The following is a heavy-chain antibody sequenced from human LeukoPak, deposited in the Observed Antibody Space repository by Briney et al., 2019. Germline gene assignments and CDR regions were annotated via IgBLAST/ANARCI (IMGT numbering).Heavy chain of an antibody. V-gene: IGHV1-2*02. D-gene: IGHD3-3*02. Sequence: GASVKVSCKASGYTLSDFYIHWVRQAPGQGLEYVGWIIPKSGDTYSPQRFQGRVTMTRDASISTAYMKLSSLRSDDTAVYFCARVRLADERAWAYWGQGTLVTVSS. CDR2: IIPKSGDT. J-gene: IGHJ4*02. CDR3: ARVRLADERAWAY. CDR1: GYTLSDFY.